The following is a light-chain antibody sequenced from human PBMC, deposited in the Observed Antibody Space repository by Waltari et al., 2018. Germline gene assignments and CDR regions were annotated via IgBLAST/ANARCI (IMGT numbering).Light chain of an antibody. Sequence: DIVMTKSTLSLPVTPGEPASISCRSSQSLLQTNGYNYLDWYLQKPGQSPQVLIYLGSNRASGVPDRFSGSGSGTDFTLKISRVEAEDVGVYYCMQALQTPITFGQGTRLEIK. J-gene: IGKJ5*01. CDR1: QSLLQTNGYNY. CDR3: MQALQTPIT. V-gene: IGKV2-28*01. CDR2: LGS.